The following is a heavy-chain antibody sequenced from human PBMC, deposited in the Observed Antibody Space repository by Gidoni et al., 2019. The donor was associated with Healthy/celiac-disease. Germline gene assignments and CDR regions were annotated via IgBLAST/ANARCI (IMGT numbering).Heavy chain of an antibody. CDR2: FDPEDGET. Sequence: QVQLVQSGAEVKKRGAAVKVSCKVSGYTLTELSMHWVRQAPGKGLEWMGGFDPEDGETIYAQKFQGRVTMTEDTSTDTAYMELSSLRSEDTAVYYCATLGILTGYPSVDYWGQGTLVTVSS. CDR1: GYTLTELS. J-gene: IGHJ4*02. D-gene: IGHD3-9*01. CDR3: ATLGILTGYPSVDY. V-gene: IGHV1-24*01.